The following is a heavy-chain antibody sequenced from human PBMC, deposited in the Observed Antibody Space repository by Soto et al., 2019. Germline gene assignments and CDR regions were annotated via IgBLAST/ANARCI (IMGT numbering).Heavy chain of an antibody. CDR2: ISGSGGST. CDR1: GFTFSSYA. CDR3: AKALPPTYSSGWQLPLDY. J-gene: IGHJ4*02. V-gene: IGHV3-23*01. D-gene: IGHD6-19*01. Sequence: GGSLRLSCAASGFTFSSYAMSWVRQAPGKGLEWVSAISGSGGSTYYADSVKGRFTISRDNSKNTLYLQMNSLRAEDTAVYYCAKALPPTYSSGWQLPLDYWGQGTLVTVSS.